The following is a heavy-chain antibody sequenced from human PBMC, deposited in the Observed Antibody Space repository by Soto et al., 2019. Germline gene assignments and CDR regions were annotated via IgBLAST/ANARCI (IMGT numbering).Heavy chain of an antibody. J-gene: IGHJ5*02. CDR1: GFTFGDYA. CDR3: TSGVDVLRYFDWLHPPP. V-gene: IGHV3-49*03. D-gene: IGHD3-9*01. CDR2: IRSKAYGGTT. Sequence: GGSLRLSCTASGFTFGDYAMSWFRQAPGKGLEWVGFIRSKAYGGTTEYAASVKGRFTISRDDSKSIAYLQMNSLKTEDTAVYYCTSGVDVLRYFDWLHPPPWGQGTLVTVSS.